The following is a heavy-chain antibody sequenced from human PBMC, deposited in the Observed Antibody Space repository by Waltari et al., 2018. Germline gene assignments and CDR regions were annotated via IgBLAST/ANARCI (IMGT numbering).Heavy chain of an antibody. J-gene: IGHJ5*02. CDR3: ARDCSGSWYYWFDP. CDR2: IYYTGST. D-gene: IGHD6-13*01. V-gene: IGHV4-39*07. CDR1: GGSISSSSYY. Sequence: QLRLQESGPGLVKPSETLSLTCTVSGGSISSSSYYWGWIRQPPGKGLEWIGSIYYTGSTYYNPSLKSLVTISVDTSKNQFSLMLSSVTAADTAVYYCARDCSGSWYYWFDPWGQGTLVTVSS.